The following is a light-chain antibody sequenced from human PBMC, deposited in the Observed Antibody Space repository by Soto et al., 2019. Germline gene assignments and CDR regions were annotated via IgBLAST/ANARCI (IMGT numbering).Light chain of an antibody. CDR2: DAS. CDR3: QQRYNWPVA. J-gene: IGKJ3*01. V-gene: IGKV3-11*01. CDR1: QSVSSN. Sequence: EIVLTQSPDTLSLSPGERAALSCRASQSVSSNLAWYQHKPGQPPRLLIYDASNRATGIPARFSGSGSGTDFTLTISSLEPDDFAAYYCQQRYNWPVAFGPGTKVDIK.